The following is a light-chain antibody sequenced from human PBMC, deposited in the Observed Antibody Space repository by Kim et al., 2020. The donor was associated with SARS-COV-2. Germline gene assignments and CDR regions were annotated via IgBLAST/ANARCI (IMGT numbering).Light chain of an antibody. V-gene: IGKV3-15*01. Sequence: VSPGERVTLSCRASQSVSSNLAWYQQRPGQAPPLIIFGASNRATGVPVRFSGSGSGTEFTLTISSLQSEDFAVYYCQQYNNWPPYTFGQGTKLEI. CDR1: QSVSSN. J-gene: IGKJ2*01. CDR3: QQYNNWPPYT. CDR2: GAS.